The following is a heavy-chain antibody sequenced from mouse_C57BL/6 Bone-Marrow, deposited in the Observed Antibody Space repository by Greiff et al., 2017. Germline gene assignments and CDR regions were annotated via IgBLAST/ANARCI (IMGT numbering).Heavy chain of an antibody. CDR2: IYPGGGYT. D-gene: IGHD1-1*01. J-gene: IGHJ1*03. V-gene: IGHV1-63*01. CDR3: ARECYYYGSSYGYCGV. Sequence: VQLQQPGAELVRPGTSVKLSCKASGYTFTNYWIGWAKQRPGHGLEWIGDIYPGGGYTNYNEKFKGKATLTVDKSSSTAYMQLSSLQSEDSAIFYGARECYYYGSSYGYCGVGGRGTTVTVSS. CDR1: GYTFTNYW.